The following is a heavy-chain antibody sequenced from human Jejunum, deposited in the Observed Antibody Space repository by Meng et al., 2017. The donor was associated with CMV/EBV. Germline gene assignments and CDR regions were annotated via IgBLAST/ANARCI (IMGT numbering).Heavy chain of an antibody. V-gene: IGHV7-4-1*02. CDR2: INTNTGNP. J-gene: IGHJ4*02. Sequence: LTNYAMNWVRQAPGQGLEWMGWINTNTGNPTYAQGFKGRYVFSLDTSVSTAYLQISSLKAEDTAVYYCARDRRYCSDTSCYRDFFFDYWGQGTLVTVSS. CDR1: LTNYA. D-gene: IGHD2-2*01. CDR3: ARDRRYCSDTSCYRDFFFDY.